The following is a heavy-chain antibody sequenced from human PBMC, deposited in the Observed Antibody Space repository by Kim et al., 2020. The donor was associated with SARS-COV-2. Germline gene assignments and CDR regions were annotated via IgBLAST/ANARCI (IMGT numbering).Heavy chain of an antibody. J-gene: IGHJ5*02. V-gene: IGHV1-69*10. D-gene: IGHD3-10*01. Sequence: SVKVSCKASGVSFSSNAITWMRQGPGQGPEWVGGIIPILGVTNYAQKLKGRVTITADKFTTTAYMELSDLRSEDTAVYYCAAGGMLRGSLWGFNWIDPW. CDR2: IIPILGVT. CDR1: GVSFSSNA. CDR3: AAGGMLRGSLWGFNWIDP.